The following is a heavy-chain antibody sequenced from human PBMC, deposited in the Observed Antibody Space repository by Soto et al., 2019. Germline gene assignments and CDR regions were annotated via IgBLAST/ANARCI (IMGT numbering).Heavy chain of an antibody. J-gene: IGHJ4*02. CDR2: INHSGST. D-gene: IGHD4-17*01. Sequence: SETLSLTCAVYGGSFSGYYWSCIRQPPGKGLEGIGEINHSGSTNYNPSLKSRVTISVDTSKNQFSLKLSSVTAADTAVYYCARSGGDLTFEYWGQGTMLTVSS. V-gene: IGHV4-34*01. CDR3: ARSGGDLTFEY. CDR1: GGSFSGYY.